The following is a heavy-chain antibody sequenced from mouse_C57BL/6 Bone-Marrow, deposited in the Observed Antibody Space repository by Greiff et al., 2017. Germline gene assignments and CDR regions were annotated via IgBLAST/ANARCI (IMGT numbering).Heavy chain of an antibody. D-gene: IGHD2-3*01. CDR2: IDPENGDT. CDR3: TTGMVDV. Sequence: VQLQRSGAELVRPGASVKLSCTASGFNIKDDYMHWVKQRPEQGLEWIGWIDPENGDTEYASKFQGKATITADTSSNTAYLQLSSLTSEDTAVYYCTTGMVDVWGTGTTVTVSS. CDR1: GFNIKDDY. J-gene: IGHJ1*03. V-gene: IGHV14-4*01.